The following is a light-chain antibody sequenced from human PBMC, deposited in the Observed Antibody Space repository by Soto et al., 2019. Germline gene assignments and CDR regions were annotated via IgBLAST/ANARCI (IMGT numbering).Light chain of an antibody. CDR3: CSYAGSNTFV. CDR2: EVS. V-gene: IGLV2-8*01. J-gene: IGLJ1*01. Sequence: SVVTQPPSASGSTSESATIACTGTSSDVGGYAYVSWYQQHPGKAPKVIIYEVSKRPSGVPDRFSASKSGNTASLTVSGLQAEDEADYYCCSYAGSNTFVFGTGTKVTVL. CDR1: SSDVGGYAY.